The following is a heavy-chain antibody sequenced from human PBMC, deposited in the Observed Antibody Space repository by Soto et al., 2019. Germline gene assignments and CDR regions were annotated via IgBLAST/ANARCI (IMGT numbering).Heavy chain of an antibody. V-gene: IGHV3-23*01. D-gene: IGHD3-16*02. Sequence: EVQLLESGGGLVQPGGSLRLSCAASGFTFSSYAMSWVRQAPGKGLEWVSAISGSGGSTYYADSVKGRFTISRDNSKNTLYLQMNSLRAEDTAVYYCAKDRDYIWGSYRYTNELGGSFQHWGQGTLVTVSS. J-gene: IGHJ1*01. CDR2: ISGSGGST. CDR1: GFTFSSYA. CDR3: AKDRDYIWGSYRYTNELGGSFQH.